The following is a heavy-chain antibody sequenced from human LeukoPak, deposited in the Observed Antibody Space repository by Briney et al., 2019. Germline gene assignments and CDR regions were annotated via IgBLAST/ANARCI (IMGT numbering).Heavy chain of an antibody. V-gene: IGHV3-30*04. CDR3: ARGAGTTVYYMDV. D-gene: IGHD1-7*01. CDR2: ISSDGSHK. J-gene: IGHJ6*03. Sequence: GGSLRLSCAASGFTFSGSAMHWVRQAPGKGLEWVAVISSDGSHKYYADSVKGQFTISRDNSNNTLYLHVNSLRPEDTAVYYCARGAGTTVYYMDVWGKGTTVTVSS. CDR1: GFTFSGSA.